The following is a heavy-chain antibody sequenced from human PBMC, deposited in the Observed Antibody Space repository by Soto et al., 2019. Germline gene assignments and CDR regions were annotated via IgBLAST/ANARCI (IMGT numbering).Heavy chain of an antibody. CDR1: GFTFSSYG. CDR3: GKIAVAGHYDY. CDR2: ISYDGSNK. V-gene: IGHV3-30*03. D-gene: IGHD6-19*01. J-gene: IGHJ4*02. Sequence: PGGSLRLSCAASGFTFSSYGMHWVRQAPGKGLEWVAVISYDGSNKYYADSVKGRFTISRDNSKNTLYLQMNSLRAEDTAVYYCGKIAVAGHYDYWGQGTLVTVSS.